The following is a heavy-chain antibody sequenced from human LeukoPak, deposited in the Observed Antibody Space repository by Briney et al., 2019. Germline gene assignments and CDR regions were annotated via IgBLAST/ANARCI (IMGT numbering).Heavy chain of an antibody. CDR3: ARGPTFYCGGGSCYYYGMDV. CDR1: GYTFTGYY. CDR2: INPNSGGT. Sequence: GASVKVSCKASGYTFTGYYMHWVRQAPGQGLEWMGWINPNSGGTNYAQKFQGRVTMTRDTSISTAYMELSRLRSDDTAVYYCARGPTFYCGGGSCYYYGMDVWGQGTTVTVSS. J-gene: IGHJ6*02. D-gene: IGHD2-15*01. V-gene: IGHV1-2*02.